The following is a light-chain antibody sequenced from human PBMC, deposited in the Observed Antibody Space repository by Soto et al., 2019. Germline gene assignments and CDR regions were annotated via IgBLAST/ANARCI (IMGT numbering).Light chain of an antibody. CDR1: SSDVGGYNY. V-gene: IGLV2-8*01. CDR2: EVN. J-gene: IGLJ1*01. Sequence: QSALTQPPSASGSPGQSVTISCTGNSSDVGGYNYVSWYQHHPGKAHKLIIYEVNERPSGVPDRFSDSKSGNTASLTVSGLQAEDEADDYCSSYAGSNNCVFGAGTKLTVL. CDR3: SSYAGSNNCV.